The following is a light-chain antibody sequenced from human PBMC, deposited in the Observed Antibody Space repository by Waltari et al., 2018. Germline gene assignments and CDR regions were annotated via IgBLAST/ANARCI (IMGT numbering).Light chain of an antibody. CDR2: VNSDGSH. J-gene: IGLJ3*02. CDR1: SGHSRNV. CDR3: QTGGHGTWV. Sequence: QLVLTQSPSLSASLGASVKLTCPLSSGHSRNVTPWHRQQPETGPRYLMKVNSDGSHSKGDEIPDRFSGSSSGTERHLTISSLQSEDEADYYCQTGGHGTWVFGGGTKLTVL. V-gene: IGLV4-69*01.